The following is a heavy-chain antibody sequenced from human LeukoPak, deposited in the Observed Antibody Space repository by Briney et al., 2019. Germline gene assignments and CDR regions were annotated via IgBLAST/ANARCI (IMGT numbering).Heavy chain of an antibody. CDR1: GGSISSYY. D-gene: IGHD3-22*01. CDR3: ASFQLLSRNWFDP. Sequence: SSETLSLTCTVSGGSISSYYWSWIRQPPGKGLEWIGYIYCSGSTNYNPSLKSRVTISVDTSKNQFSLKLSSVTAADTAVYYCASFQLLSRNWFDPWGQGTLVTVSS. CDR2: IYCSGST. V-gene: IGHV4-59*08. J-gene: IGHJ5*02.